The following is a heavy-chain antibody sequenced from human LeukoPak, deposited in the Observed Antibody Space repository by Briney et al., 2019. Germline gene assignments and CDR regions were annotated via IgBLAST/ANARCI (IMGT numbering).Heavy chain of an antibody. Sequence: PGGSLRLSCAASGFTFSSYWMSWVRQAPGKGLEWVANIKQDGSEKYYVDSVKGRFTISRDNAKNSLYLQMNSLRAEDTAVYYCARLYSGYEGWFDPWGQGTLVTVSS. CDR3: ARLYSGYEGWFDP. V-gene: IGHV3-7*01. CDR1: GFTFSSYW. D-gene: IGHD5-12*01. CDR2: IKQDGSEK. J-gene: IGHJ5*02.